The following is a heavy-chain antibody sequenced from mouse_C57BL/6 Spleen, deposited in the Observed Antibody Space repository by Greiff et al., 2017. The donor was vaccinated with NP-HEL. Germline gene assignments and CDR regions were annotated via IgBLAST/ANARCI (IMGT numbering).Heavy chain of an antibody. CDR1: GYTFTSYW. CDR2: IDPSDSYT. CDR3: ARPYYGRGFAY. Sequence: QVQLQQPGAELVKPGASVKLSCKASGYTFTSYWMQWVNQRPGQGLEWIGEIDPSDSYTNYNQKFKGKATLTVDTSSSTAYMQLSSLTSEDSAVYYCARPYYGRGFAYWGQGTLVTVSA. J-gene: IGHJ3*01. D-gene: IGHD1-1*01. V-gene: IGHV1-50*01.